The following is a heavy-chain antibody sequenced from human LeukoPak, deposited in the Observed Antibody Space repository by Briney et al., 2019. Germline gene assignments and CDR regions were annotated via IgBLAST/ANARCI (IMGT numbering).Heavy chain of an antibody. J-gene: IGHJ4*02. Sequence: GGSLRLSCVASGFTFSSYYMSWVRQAPGKGLEWVANIKEDGSVTYYADSVKGRFTISRDNAKNSLHLQMNSLRADDTAFYFCARDNRGKDYWGQGTLVTVSS. CDR1: GFTFSSYY. CDR2: IKEDGSVT. V-gene: IGHV3-7*04. D-gene: IGHD7-27*01. CDR3: ARDNRGKDY.